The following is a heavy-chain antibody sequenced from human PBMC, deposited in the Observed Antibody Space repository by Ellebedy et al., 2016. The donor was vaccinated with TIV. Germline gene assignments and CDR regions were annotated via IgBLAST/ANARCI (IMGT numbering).Heavy chain of an antibody. J-gene: IGHJ4*02. Sequence: GGSLRLXXAASPFTFSIFGLHWVRQAPGKGLEWVALISSDGRKKYYADSVRGRFTISRDNSKNTLYLQMDSLRVEDTAIYYCAKDESVGEVPRPFDYWGQGTLVTASS. CDR2: ISSDGRKK. D-gene: IGHD3-10*01. CDR1: PFTFSIFG. V-gene: IGHV3-30*18. CDR3: AKDESVGEVPRPFDY.